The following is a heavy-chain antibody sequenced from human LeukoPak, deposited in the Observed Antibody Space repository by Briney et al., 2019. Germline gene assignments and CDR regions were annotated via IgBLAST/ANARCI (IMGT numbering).Heavy chain of an antibody. CDR3: ARASLDGYVWGSANRFDP. CDR2: IYCSCST. V-gene: IGHV4-59*01. CDR1: VGSISSYY. J-gene: IGHJ5*02. Sequence: LSETLSLTRTVSVGSISSYYCSWIRQPPGKGLEWIGYIYCSCSTNYNASLKSRVTISVDTSKSQFSLKLSSVTAADTAVYYCARASLDGYVWGSANRFDPWGQGTLVTVSS. D-gene: IGHD3-16*01.